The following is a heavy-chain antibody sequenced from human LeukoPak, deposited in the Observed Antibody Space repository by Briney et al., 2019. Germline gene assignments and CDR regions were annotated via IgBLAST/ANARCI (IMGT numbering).Heavy chain of an antibody. D-gene: IGHD3-10*01. CDR3: AKDDAWLRFGE. CDR2: IDTTSTYI. Sequence: GGSLRLSCAASGFTFSSFNMNWVRQAPGKGLEWVASIDTTSTYIFYADSVKGGFTISRDNSKNTLYLEVISLTAEDTAVYYCAKDDAWLRFGEWSQGTLVTVSS. V-gene: IGHV3-21*04. CDR1: GFTFSSFN. J-gene: IGHJ4*02.